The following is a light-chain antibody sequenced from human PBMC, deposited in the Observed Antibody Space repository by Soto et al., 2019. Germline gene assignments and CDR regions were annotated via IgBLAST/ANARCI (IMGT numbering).Light chain of an antibody. CDR3: QQYSSSPPEFT. Sequence: EIVLTQSPGTLSVSPGERVTLSCRASQSVSSNYLAWYQQRPGQAPRLLIFGASYMATGIPDRFSGSGSGTDFTLTISRLEPEDFAVYYCQQYSSSPPEFTFGPGTKVDSK. CDR1: QSVSSNY. J-gene: IGKJ3*01. V-gene: IGKV3-20*01. CDR2: GAS.